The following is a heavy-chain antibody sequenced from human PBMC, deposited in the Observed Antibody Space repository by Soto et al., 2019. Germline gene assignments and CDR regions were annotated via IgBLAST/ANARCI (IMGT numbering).Heavy chain of an antibody. Sequence: GASVKVSCKASGGTFSSYAISWVRQAPGQGLEWMGGIIPIFGTANYAQKFQGRVTITADKSTSTAYMELSSLGAEDTAVYYCAGRGDVYNYGDYYYYGMDVWGQGTTVTVSS. CDR2: IIPIFGTA. D-gene: IGHD5-12*01. CDR1: GGTFSSYA. CDR3: AGRGDVYNYGDYYYYGMDV. J-gene: IGHJ6*02. V-gene: IGHV1-69*06.